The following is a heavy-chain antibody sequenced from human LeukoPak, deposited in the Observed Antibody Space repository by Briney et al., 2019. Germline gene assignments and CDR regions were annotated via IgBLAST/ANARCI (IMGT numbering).Heavy chain of an antibody. D-gene: IGHD2-15*01. Sequence: GGSLRLSCAASGFAFNNYTMSWVRQAPGKGLEWVSYISSGSTTIDYADSVKGRFIISRDNAKNSLYLQMNGLRAEDTAVYYCARATYCSGDGCYSYHHWGQGTLVTVSS. J-gene: IGHJ1*01. CDR3: ARATYCSGDGCYSYHH. CDR1: GFAFNNYT. CDR2: ISSGSTTI. V-gene: IGHV3-48*01.